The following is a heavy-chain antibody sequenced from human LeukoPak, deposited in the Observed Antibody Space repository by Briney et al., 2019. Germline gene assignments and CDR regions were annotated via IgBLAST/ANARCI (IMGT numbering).Heavy chain of an antibody. CDR2: IYYSGST. V-gene: IGHV4-59*01. CDR1: GGSISSYY. J-gene: IGHJ4*02. D-gene: IGHD1-1*01. CDR3: ARIALNWTDGHY. Sequence: SETLSLTCTVSGGSISSYYWSWIRQPPGKGLKWIGYIYYSGSTSYSPSLRSRVTISVDTSKNQFSLKLSSVTAADTAVYYCARIALNWTDGHYWGQGTLVTVSS.